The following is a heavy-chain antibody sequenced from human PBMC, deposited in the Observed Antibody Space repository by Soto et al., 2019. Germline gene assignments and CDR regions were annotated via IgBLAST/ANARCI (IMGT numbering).Heavy chain of an antibody. Sequence: SETLSLTCTVSGGSLSNYYWSWIRQPAGKGLEWIGRIYATRRTHSNPSLKSRVNLSIDISKNQFSLKRESVTAADTAVYYCARELPSIYVILTSQFVSWGQGTRVT. CDR1: GGSLSNYY. CDR3: ARELPSIYVILTSQFVS. CDR2: IYATRRT. V-gene: IGHV4-4*07. J-gene: IGHJ4*02. D-gene: IGHD3-9*01.